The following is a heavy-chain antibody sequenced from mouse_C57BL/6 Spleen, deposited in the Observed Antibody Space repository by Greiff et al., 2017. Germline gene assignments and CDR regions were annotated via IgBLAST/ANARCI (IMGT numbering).Heavy chain of an antibody. V-gene: IGHV1-26*01. CDR3: ARAYGYDEGYYFDY. CDR1: GYTFTDYY. D-gene: IGHD2-2*01. J-gene: IGHJ2*01. Sequence: EVQLQQSGPELVKPGASVKISCKASGYTFTDYYMNWVKQSHGKSLEWIGDINPNNGGTSYNQKFKGKATLTVDKSSSTAYMELRSLTSEDSAVYYCARAYGYDEGYYFDYWGQGTTLTVSS. CDR2: INPNNGGT.